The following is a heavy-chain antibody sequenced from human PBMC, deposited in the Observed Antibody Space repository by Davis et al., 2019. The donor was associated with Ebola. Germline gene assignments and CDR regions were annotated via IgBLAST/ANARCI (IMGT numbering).Heavy chain of an antibody. CDR3: ERDAEESVLVVYAAPLLDY. CDR1: GFSISTYW. D-gene: IGHD2-8*02. Sequence: GASLIISCAASGFSISTYWMSWVRQAPGKGLEWVANIKEDGSEKYSVDSVKGRFTISRDNAKNSLYLQMNSLRAEDTAVYYCERDAEESVLVVYAAPLLDYWGQGTLVTVSS. V-gene: IGHV3-7*01. CDR2: IKEDGSEK. J-gene: IGHJ4*02.